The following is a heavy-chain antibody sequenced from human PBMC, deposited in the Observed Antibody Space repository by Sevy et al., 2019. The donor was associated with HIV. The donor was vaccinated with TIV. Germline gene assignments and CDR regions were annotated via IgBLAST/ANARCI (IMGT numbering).Heavy chain of an antibody. Sequence: GGSLRLSCAASGFIFSDFYMSWVRQAPGKGLEWISYISSRGSTIYYANSVKGRFTMSRDNAKNSLYLQMNSLTAEDTAVYYCTRDHVVVEPLANYGMDVWGQGTTVTVSS. J-gene: IGHJ6*02. D-gene: IGHD2-2*01. CDR2: ISSRGSTI. CDR3: TRDHVVVEPLANYGMDV. CDR1: GFIFSDFY. V-gene: IGHV3-11*01.